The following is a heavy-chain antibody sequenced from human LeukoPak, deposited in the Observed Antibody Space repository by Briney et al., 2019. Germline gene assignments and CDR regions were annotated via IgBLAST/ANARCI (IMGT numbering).Heavy chain of an antibody. CDR3: ALTGYYDSSGYYYYPPLDY. Sequence: GASVTVSCKASGGTFSSYAISWVRQAPGQGLEWMGRIIPIFGTANYAQKFQGRVTITTDESTSTAYMELSSLRSEDTAVYYCALTGYYDSSGYYYYPPLDYWGQGTLVTVSS. V-gene: IGHV1-69*05. J-gene: IGHJ4*02. CDR1: GGTFSSYA. D-gene: IGHD3-22*01. CDR2: IIPIFGTA.